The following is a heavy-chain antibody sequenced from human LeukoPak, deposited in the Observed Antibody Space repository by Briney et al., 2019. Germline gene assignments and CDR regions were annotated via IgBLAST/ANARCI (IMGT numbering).Heavy chain of an antibody. D-gene: IGHD5-18*01. CDR2: VNQGATQK. CDR3: AREDTAMVTLYAFDI. Sequence: GGSLRLSCAASGFDFSTQWMSWVRQAPGKGLEWVAIVNQGATQKYYVDSVKGRFTISRDNAENSLYLQMNSLRADDTAVYYCAREDTAMVTLYAFDIWGQGTMVTASS. V-gene: IGHV3-7*01. J-gene: IGHJ3*02. CDR1: GFDFSTQW.